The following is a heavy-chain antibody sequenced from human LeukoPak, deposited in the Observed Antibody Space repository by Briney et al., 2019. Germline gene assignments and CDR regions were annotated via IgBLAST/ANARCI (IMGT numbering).Heavy chain of an antibody. CDR1: GFTFSRYW. V-gene: IGHV3-7*01. CDR3: ARGGENYYGSGSQDY. Sequence: PGGSLRLSCAASGFTFSRYWMNWVRQAPGKGLEWVAHIKHDGSEKYYVDSVKGRFTISRDNAKKSFYLQMNSLRGEDTAVYYCARGGENYYGSGSQDYWGQGSLVTVSS. J-gene: IGHJ4*02. D-gene: IGHD3-10*01. CDR2: IKHDGSEK.